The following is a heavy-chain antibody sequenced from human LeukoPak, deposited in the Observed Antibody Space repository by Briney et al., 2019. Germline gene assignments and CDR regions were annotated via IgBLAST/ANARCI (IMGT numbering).Heavy chain of an antibody. Sequence: SETLSLTCTVSGGSISSSSYYWGWIRQPPGKGLEWIGSIYYSGSTNYNPSLKSRVTISVDTSKNQFSLKLSSVTAADTAVYYCARHQGMATITPLRYWGQGTLVTVSS. J-gene: IGHJ4*02. CDR1: GGSISSSSYY. D-gene: IGHD5-24*01. V-gene: IGHV4-39*01. CDR3: ARHQGMATITPLRY. CDR2: IYYSGST.